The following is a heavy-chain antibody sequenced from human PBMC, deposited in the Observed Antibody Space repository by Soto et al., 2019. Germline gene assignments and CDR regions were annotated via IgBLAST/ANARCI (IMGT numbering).Heavy chain of an antibody. CDR3: ARTPFYYYGLGSHLYYFDY. V-gene: IGHV4-59*01. D-gene: IGHD3-10*01. J-gene: IGHJ4*02. Sequence: QVQLQESGPGLVKPSETLSLTCSVSSGSISSYYWSWIRQPPGKGLEWIGYVYYSGSTNYNPSLTSRVTISVDTAKYQFSLKLSSVTAEDTAVYSCARTPFYYYGLGSHLYYFDYWDQGTLVTVSS. CDR2: VYYSGST. CDR1: SGSISSYY.